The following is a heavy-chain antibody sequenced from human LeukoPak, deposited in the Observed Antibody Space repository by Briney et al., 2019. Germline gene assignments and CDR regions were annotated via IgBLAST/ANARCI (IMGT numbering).Heavy chain of an antibody. CDR2: ISGSGGST. CDR1: GFTFSSYA. D-gene: IGHD3-10*01. V-gene: IGHV3-23*01. Sequence: GGSLRLSCAASGFTFSSYAMSWVRQAPGKGLEWVSAISGSGGSTYYADSVKGRFAISRDNVKNSLYLQMNALRAEDTAVYYCAREMEGDYGSGTFFDLWGQGNMVTVSS. CDR3: AREMEGDYGSGTFFDL. J-gene: IGHJ4*02.